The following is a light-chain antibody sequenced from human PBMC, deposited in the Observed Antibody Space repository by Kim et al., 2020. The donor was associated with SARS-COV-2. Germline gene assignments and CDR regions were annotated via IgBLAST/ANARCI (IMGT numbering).Light chain of an antibody. V-gene: IGKV1-5*03. CDR1: QSINNW. CDR2: MAS. Sequence: ASVGDRVTITCRASQSINNWLAWYQQKPGKAPKLLIYMASTLESGVPSRFSGSGSGTEFTLTISSLQPDDFATYYCQQDNRYPLTFGGGTKVDIK. J-gene: IGKJ4*01. CDR3: QQDNRYPLT.